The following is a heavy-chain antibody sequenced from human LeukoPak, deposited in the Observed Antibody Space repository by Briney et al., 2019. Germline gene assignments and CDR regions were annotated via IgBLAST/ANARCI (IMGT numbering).Heavy chain of an antibody. CDR1: GGTFSNYA. D-gene: IGHD2-21*02. J-gene: IGHJ3*02. CDR3: ARGPVGAYCGGDCSPSAFDI. V-gene: IGHV1-69*06. Sequence: SVKVSCKASGGTFSNYAISWVRQAPGQGLEWMGGIIPIFGTANYAQKFRGRVTITADKFTRTAYMELSSLRSEDTAVYYCARGPVGAYCGGDCSPSAFDIWGQGTMVTVSS. CDR2: IIPIFGTA.